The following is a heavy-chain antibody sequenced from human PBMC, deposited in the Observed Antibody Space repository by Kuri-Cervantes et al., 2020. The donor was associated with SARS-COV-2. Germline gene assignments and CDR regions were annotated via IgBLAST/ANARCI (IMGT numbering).Heavy chain of an antibody. CDR2: INPNSGGT. CDR1: GYTFTGYY. D-gene: IGHD3-10*01. J-gene: IGHJ6*03. V-gene: IGHV1-2*02. CDR3: ARGGWGSGSQNYYYYYMDV. Sequence: ASVKVSCKASGYTFTGYYMHWVRQAPGQGLEWMGWINPNSGGTNYAQKFQGGVTMTRDTPISTAYMELSSLRSEDTAVYYCARGGWGSGSQNYYYYYMDVWGKGTTVTVSS.